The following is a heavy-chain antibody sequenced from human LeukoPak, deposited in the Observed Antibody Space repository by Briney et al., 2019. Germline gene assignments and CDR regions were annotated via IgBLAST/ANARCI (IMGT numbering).Heavy chain of an antibody. CDR2: ISYDGSNK. V-gene: IGHV3-30*14. D-gene: IGHD1-26*01. CDR1: GFTFSSYA. Sequence: GRSLRLSCAASGFTFSSYAMHWVRQAPGKGLEWVAVISYDGSNKYYADSVKGRFTISRDNSKNTLYLQMNSLRAEDTAVYYCARGGSYYRGWGQGTLVTVSS. CDR3: ARGGSYYRG. J-gene: IGHJ4*02.